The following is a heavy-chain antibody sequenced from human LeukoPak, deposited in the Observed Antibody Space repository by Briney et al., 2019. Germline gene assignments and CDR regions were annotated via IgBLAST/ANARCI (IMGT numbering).Heavy chain of an antibody. J-gene: IGHJ5*02. Sequence: ASVKVSCKASGYTFIGYFIHWVRQAPGQGLEWMGGFDPEDGETIYAQKFQGRVTMTEDTSTDTAYMELSSLRSEDTAVYYCATEFPAPLYSSSENNWFDPWGQGTLVTVSS. CDR3: ATEFPAPLYSSSENNWFDP. D-gene: IGHD6-13*01. CDR1: GYTFIGYF. V-gene: IGHV1-24*01. CDR2: FDPEDGET.